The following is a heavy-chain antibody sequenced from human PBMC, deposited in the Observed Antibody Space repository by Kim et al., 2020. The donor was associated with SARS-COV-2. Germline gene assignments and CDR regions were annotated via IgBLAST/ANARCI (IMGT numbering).Heavy chain of an antibody. J-gene: IGHJ4*02. Sequence: YNPSLKSRLTISIDTSRDQFSLKLNSVTAAGTAAYYCARVPTKNSGYDAYWGQGTLVTVSS. V-gene: IGHV4-39*07. D-gene: IGHD5-12*01. CDR3: ARVPTKNSGYDAY.